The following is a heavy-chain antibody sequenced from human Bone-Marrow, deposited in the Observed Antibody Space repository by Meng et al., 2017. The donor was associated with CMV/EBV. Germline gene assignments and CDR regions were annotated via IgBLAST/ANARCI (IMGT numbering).Heavy chain of an antibody. J-gene: IGHJ6*02. V-gene: IGHV4-59*01. CDR2: IYYSGST. CDR1: GGSISSYY. CDR3: ARGVSTSYYYYYGMDV. Sequence: SETLSLTCTVSGGSISSYYWSWIRQPPGKGLEWIGYIYYSGSTNYNPSLKRRVTISVDTSKNQFSLKLISVTAADTAVYYCARGVSTSYYYYYGMDVWGQGTTVTVSS. D-gene: IGHD2-2*01.